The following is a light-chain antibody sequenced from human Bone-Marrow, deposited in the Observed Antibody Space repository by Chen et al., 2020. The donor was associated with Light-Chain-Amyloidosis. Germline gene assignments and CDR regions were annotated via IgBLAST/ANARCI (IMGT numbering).Light chain of an antibody. J-gene: IGKJ4*01. CDR1: QSISSW. V-gene: IGKV1-5*03. CDR3: QQYNSPST. CDR2: KAS. Sequence: DIHMTQSPSTLSASVGDRVTITCRASQSISSWLAWYQQKPGKAPKLLIYKASSLESGVPSRFSGSGSGTEFTLTISSLQPDDFATYYCQQYNSPSTFGGGTKVEIK.